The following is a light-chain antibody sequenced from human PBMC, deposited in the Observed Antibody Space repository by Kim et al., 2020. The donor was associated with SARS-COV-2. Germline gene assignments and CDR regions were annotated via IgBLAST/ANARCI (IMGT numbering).Light chain of an antibody. V-gene: IGKV3-20*01. CDR1: QSVGSSY. CDR2: GAS. J-gene: IGKJ1*01. CDR3: QQYGSSRT. Sequence: LSPGDRATLSCRASQSVGSSYLASYQQKPGQAPRLLIYGASSRAIGIPDRFSGSGSGTDFTLTISRLEPEDFGVYYCQQYGSSRTFGQGTKVDIK.